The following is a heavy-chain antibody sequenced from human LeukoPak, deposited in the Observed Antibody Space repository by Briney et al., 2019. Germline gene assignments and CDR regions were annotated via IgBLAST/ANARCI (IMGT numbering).Heavy chain of an antibody. CDR3: ASGYSSWSGFDY. V-gene: IGHV1-2*06. D-gene: IGHD6-6*01. CDR2: INPNSGGT. Sequence: ASVKVSCKASGYTFTGYYMHWVRQAPGQGLEWMGRINPNSGGTNYAQKFQGRVTMTRDTSISTAYMELSRLRSDATAVYYCASGYSSWSGFDYWGRGPLVTVSS. CDR1: GYTFTGYY. J-gene: IGHJ4*02.